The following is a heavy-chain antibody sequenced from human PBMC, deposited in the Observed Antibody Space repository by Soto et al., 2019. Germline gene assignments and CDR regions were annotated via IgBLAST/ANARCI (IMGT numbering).Heavy chain of an antibody. CDR2: IYHSGST. CDR3: ARSHGYSSIWYWGSDYYYGMDV. D-gene: IGHD6-13*01. CDR1: GGSISSSNW. V-gene: IGHV4-4*02. Sequence: QVQLQESGPGLVKPSGTLSLTCAVSGGSISSSNWWSWVRQPPGKGLEWIGEIYHSGSTNYNPSLKSRITISVDKSKNQFSLKLSSVTAADTAVYYCARSHGYSSIWYWGSDYYYGMDVWGQATTVTVSS. J-gene: IGHJ6*02.